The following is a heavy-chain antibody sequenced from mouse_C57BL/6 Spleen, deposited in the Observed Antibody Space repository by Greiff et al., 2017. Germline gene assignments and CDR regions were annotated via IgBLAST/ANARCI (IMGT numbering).Heavy chain of an antibody. D-gene: IGHD2-1*01. V-gene: IGHV1-80*01. Sequence: QVHVKQSGAELVKPGASVKISCKASGYAFSSYWMNWVKQRPGKGLEWMGQIYTGDGDPNYNGKFKGKATLTADKSSSTAYMRLSSLTSEDSAVYFCARRGGNLDYWGQGTTRTVSS. CDR2: IYTGDGDP. CDR1: GYAFSSYW. J-gene: IGHJ2*01. CDR3: ARRGGNLDY.